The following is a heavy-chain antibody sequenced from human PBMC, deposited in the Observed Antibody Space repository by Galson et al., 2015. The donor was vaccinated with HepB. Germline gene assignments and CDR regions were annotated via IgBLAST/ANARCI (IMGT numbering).Heavy chain of an antibody. V-gene: IGHV4-59*08. CDR2: IYYSGST. D-gene: IGHD3-10*01. CDR3: VGYYYGSGSPWGNFDY. Sequence: SETLSLTCTVSGGSISSYYWSWIRQPPGKGLEWIGYIYYSGSTNYNPSLKSRVTISVDTSKNQFSLKLSSVTAADTAVYYCVGYYYGSGSPWGNFDYWGQGTLVTVSS. J-gene: IGHJ4*02. CDR1: GGSISSYY.